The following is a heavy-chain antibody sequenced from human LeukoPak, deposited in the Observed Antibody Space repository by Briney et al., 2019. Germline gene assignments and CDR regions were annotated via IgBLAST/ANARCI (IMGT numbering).Heavy chain of an antibody. CDR3: AKSVYGSGSRLGWYYMDV. Sequence: QPGGSLRLSCAASGFTFSSYAMSWVRQAPGKGLEWVSAISGSGGSTYYADSVKGRFTISRDNSKNTLYLQMNSLRAEDTAVYYCAKSVYGSGSRLGWYYMDVWGKGTTVTISS. V-gene: IGHV3-23*01. J-gene: IGHJ6*03. D-gene: IGHD3-10*01. CDR1: GFTFSSYA. CDR2: ISGSGGST.